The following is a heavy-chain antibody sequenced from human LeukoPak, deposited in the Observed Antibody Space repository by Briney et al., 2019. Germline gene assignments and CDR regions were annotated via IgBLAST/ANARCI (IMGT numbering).Heavy chain of an antibody. D-gene: IGHD3-16*02. CDR2: SYYSGNT. J-gene: IGHJ5*02. V-gene: IGHV4-30-4*01. CDR3: ATAPYEYIWGTYRTNWFDP. Sequence: SWIRQPPGKGLEWIGYSYYSGNTYYNPSLKSRVTISMDTSKNQFSLKLNSMTAADTAMYYCATAPYEYIWGTYRTNWFDPWGQGTLVTVSS.